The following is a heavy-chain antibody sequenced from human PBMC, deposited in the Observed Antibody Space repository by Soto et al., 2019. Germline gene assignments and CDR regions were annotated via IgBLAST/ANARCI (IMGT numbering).Heavy chain of an antibody. CDR3: ARTMVGARAGYFDY. D-gene: IGHD1-26*01. J-gene: IGHJ4*02. V-gene: IGHV4-61*01. Sequence: SETLSLTCTVSGGSVSSGSYYWSWIRQPPGKGLEWIGYIYYSGSTNYNPSLKSRVTISVDTSKNQFSLKLSSVTAADTAVYYCARTMVGARAGYFDYWGRGTLVTVSS. CDR2: IYYSGST. CDR1: GGSVSSGSYY.